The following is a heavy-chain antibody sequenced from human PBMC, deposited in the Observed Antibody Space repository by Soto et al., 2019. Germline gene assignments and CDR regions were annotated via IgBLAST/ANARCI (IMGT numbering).Heavy chain of an antibody. D-gene: IGHD7-27*01. Sequence: SETLSLTCAVSGGSISSSNWWSWVRQPPGKGLEWIGEIYHSGSTNYNPSLKSRVTISVDKSKNQFSLKLSSVTAADPAVYYCARDQLGIAQGPDAFDIWGQGTMVTVSS. V-gene: IGHV4-4*02. CDR1: GGSISSSNW. J-gene: IGHJ3*02. CDR3: ARDQLGIAQGPDAFDI. CDR2: IYHSGST.